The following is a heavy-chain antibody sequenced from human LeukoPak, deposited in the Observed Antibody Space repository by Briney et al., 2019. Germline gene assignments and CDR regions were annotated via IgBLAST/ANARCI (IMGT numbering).Heavy chain of an antibody. CDR3: ARDHLWFGELFTDYYYGIDV. D-gene: IGHD3-10*01. J-gene: IGHJ6*04. CDR2: ISSSGSTI. CDR1: GFTFSSYE. Sequence: PGGSLRLSCAASGFTFSSYEMNWVRQAPGKGLEWVSYISSSGSTIYYADSVKGRFTISRDNAKNSLYLQMNSLRAEDTAVYYCARDHLWFGELFTDYYYGIDVWGKGTTVTVSS. V-gene: IGHV3-48*03.